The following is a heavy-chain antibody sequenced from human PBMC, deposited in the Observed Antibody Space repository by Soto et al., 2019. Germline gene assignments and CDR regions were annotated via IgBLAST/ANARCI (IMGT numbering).Heavy chain of an antibody. Sequence: GGSLRLSCAASGFTFSSYSMNWVRQAPGKGLEWVSSISSSSSYIYYADSVKGRFTISRDNAKNSLYLQMNSLRAEDTAVYYCARDRLSHYDYIWGSQRNTFDYWGQGTLVTVSS. V-gene: IGHV3-21*01. J-gene: IGHJ4*02. CDR3: ARDRLSHYDYIWGSQRNTFDY. CDR1: GFTFSSYS. D-gene: IGHD3-16*01. CDR2: ISSSSSYI.